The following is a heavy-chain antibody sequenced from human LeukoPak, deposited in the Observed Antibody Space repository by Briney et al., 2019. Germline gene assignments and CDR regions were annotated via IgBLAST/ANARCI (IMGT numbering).Heavy chain of an antibody. CDR1: GFTFSSYA. CDR2: ISGRGTGT. J-gene: IGHJ3*02. V-gene: IGHV3-23*01. D-gene: IGHD2/OR15-2a*01. CDR3: AKGSCARGSSCCNEHDVLDI. Sequence: GGSLRLSCAASGFTFSSYAMSWVRQAPGKGLEWVSTISGRGTGTYYADSVRGQFTISRDNSENTLYLQMSSLRAEDTAVYYCAKGSCARGSSCCNEHDVLDIWGQGTMVTVSS.